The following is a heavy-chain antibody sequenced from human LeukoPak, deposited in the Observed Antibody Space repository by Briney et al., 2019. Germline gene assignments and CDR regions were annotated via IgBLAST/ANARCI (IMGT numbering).Heavy chain of an antibody. D-gene: IGHD6-19*01. CDR2: IYYSGST. CDR1: GGSISSYY. J-gene: IGHJ4*02. Sequence: SETLSLTCTVSGGSISSYYWSWIRQPPGKGLEWIGYIYYSGSTNYNPSLKSRVTISVDTSKNQFSLKLSSVTAADTAVYYCARGDYSSGWHLDYWGQGILVTVSS. V-gene: IGHV4-59*12. CDR3: ARGDYSSGWHLDY.